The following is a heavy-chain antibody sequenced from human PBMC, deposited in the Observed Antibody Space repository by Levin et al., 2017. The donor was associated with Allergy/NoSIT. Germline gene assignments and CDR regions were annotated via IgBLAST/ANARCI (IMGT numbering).Heavy chain of an antibody. J-gene: IGHJ4*02. Sequence: PGGSLRLSCAASGFTFSNAWMSWVRQAPGKGLEWVGRIKSKTDGGTTDYAAPVKGRFTISRDDSKNTLYLQMNSLRTEDTAVYYCTTDQGGNYRTDFDYWGQGTLVTVSS. CDR3: TTDQGGNYRTDFDY. CDR1: GFTFSNAW. CDR2: IKSKTDGGTT. D-gene: IGHD4-11*01. V-gene: IGHV3-15*01.